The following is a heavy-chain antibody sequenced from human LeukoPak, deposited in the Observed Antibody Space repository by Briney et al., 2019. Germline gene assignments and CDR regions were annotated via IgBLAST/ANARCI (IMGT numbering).Heavy chain of an antibody. V-gene: IGHV3-30*18. Sequence: GGLLRLSCAASGFTFSTYGMHWVRQAPGKGLEWVAVISYDGSNKYYADSVQGRFTISRDNSKNTLYLQMNSLRAEDTAVYYCAKGVASVAVAGGWFDPWGQGTLVPVSS. J-gene: IGHJ5*02. CDR2: ISYDGSNK. CDR3: AKGVASVAVAGGWFDP. D-gene: IGHD6-19*01. CDR1: GFTFSTYG.